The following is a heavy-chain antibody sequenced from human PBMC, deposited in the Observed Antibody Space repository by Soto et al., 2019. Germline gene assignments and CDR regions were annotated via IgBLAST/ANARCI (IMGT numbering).Heavy chain of an antibody. CDR1: GVTCKSVD. V-gene: IGHV1-18*01. D-gene: IGHD3-3*01. Sequence: CRTTGVTCKSVDLGGRRHVTRKGLEWMGWISAYNGNTNYAQKLQGRVTMTTDTSTSTAYMELRSLRSDDTAVYYCARDDVLRFLEWTRDANALDIWGQGTMVTVSS. CDR2: ISAYNGNT. J-gene: IGHJ3*02. CDR3: ARDDVLRFLEWTRDANALDI.